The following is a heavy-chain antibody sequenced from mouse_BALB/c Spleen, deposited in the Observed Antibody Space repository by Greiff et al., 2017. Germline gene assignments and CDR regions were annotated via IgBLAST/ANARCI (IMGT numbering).Heavy chain of an antibody. V-gene: IGHV5-6-5*01. J-gene: IGHJ3*01. CDR2: ISSGGST. Sequence: EVQVVESGGGLVKPGGSLKLSCAASGFTFSSYAMSWVRQTPEKRLEWVASISSGGSTYYPDSVKGRFTISRDNARNILYLQMSSLRSEDTAMYYCAREGYDYDVLFAYGGQGTLVTVSA. CDR3: AREGYDYDVLFAY. D-gene: IGHD2-4*01. CDR1: GFTFSSYA.